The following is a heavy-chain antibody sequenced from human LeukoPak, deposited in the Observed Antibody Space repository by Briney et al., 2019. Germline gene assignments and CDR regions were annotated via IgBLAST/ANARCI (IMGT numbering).Heavy chain of an antibody. V-gene: IGHV4-61*02. Sequence: SQTLSLTRTVSGGSISSGDYYWSWIRQPAGKGLEWIGRISASGRSNYNPSLKSRLTIPIDTSKNQFSLMLSSVTATDTAVYYCAREFDSWGQGTLVTVSS. J-gene: IGHJ4*02. CDR3: AREFDS. CDR2: ISASGRS. CDR1: GGSISSGDYY.